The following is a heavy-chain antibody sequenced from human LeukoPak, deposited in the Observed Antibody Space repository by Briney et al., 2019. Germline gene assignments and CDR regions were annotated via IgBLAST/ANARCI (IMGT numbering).Heavy chain of an antibody. CDR2: ISGSGGST. CDR3: AKDRARVVVVPAAGVDP. CDR1: GFTFSSYA. Sequence: GGSLRLSCAASGFTFSSYAMSWVRQAPGKGLEWVSAISGSGGSTYYADSVKGRFTISRDNSKNTLYLQMNSLRAEDTAVYYCAKDRARVVVVPAAGVDPWGQGALVTVSS. D-gene: IGHD2-2*01. J-gene: IGHJ5*02. V-gene: IGHV3-23*01.